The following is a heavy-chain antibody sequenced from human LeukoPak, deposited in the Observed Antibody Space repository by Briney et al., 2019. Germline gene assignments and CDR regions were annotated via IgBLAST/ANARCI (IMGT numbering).Heavy chain of an antibody. D-gene: IGHD4-11*01. CDR2: IKSKTDGGTT. Sequence: GGSLRLSCAASGFTFSNAWMSWVRQAPGKGLVWVGRIKSKTDGGTTDYAAPVKGRFTISRDDSKNTLYLQMNSLKTEGTAVYYRTTDPTVTTKAWGQGTLVTVSS. CDR3: TTDPTVTTKA. J-gene: IGHJ5*02. CDR1: GFTFSNAW. V-gene: IGHV3-15*01.